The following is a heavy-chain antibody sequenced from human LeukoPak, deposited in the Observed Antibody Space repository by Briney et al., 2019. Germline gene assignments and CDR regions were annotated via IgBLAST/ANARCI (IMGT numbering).Heavy chain of an antibody. Sequence: PGGSLRLSCAASGFTFSTYWMHWVRQAPGKGLVWVSRINSDGSSTSYADSVKGRITISRDNAKNTLYLQMNNLRAEDTAVYYCXXXXYYLEYWGQGILVTVSS. CDR3: XXXXYYLEY. J-gene: IGHJ4*02. CDR1: GFTFSTYW. CDR2: INSDGSST. V-gene: IGHV3-74*01.